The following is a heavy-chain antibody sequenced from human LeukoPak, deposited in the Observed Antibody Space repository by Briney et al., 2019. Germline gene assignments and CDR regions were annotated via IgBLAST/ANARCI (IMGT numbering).Heavy chain of an antibody. V-gene: IGHV4-39*01. Sequence: SETLSLTCTVSGGSISSSSYYWGWIRQPPGKGLEWIGSIYYSGSTYYIPSLKSRVTISVDTSKNQFSLKLSSVTAADTAVYYCITVYDSSGYYYLQWGQGTLVTDSS. J-gene: IGHJ4*02. CDR3: ITVYDSSGYYYLQ. D-gene: IGHD3-22*01. CDR1: GGSISSSSYY. CDR2: IYYSGST.